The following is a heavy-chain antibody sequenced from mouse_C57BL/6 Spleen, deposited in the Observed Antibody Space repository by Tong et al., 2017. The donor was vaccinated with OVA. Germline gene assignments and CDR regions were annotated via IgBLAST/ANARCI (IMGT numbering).Heavy chain of an antibody. CDR2: IYPGSGNT. J-gene: IGHJ4*01. D-gene: IGHD4-1*01. CDR3: ARRLLGRDYAMDY. Sequence: VQLQESGAELVRPGASVKLSCKASGYTFTDYYINWVKQRPGQGLEWIARIYPGSGNTYYNEKFKGKATLTAEKSSSTAYMQLSSLTSEDSAVYFCARRLLGRDYAMDYWGQGTSVTVSS. CDR1: GYTFTDYY. V-gene: IGHV1-76*01.